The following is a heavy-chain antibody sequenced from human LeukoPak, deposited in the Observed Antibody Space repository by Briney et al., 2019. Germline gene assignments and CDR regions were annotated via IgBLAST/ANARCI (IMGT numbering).Heavy chain of an antibody. CDR1: GYTFTSYG. CDR2: IIPILGIA. D-gene: IGHD6-19*01. CDR3: ARANSSGWYVY. J-gene: IGHJ4*02. Sequence: ASVKVSCKASGYTFTSYGISWVRQAPGQGLEWMGRIIPILGIANYAQKFQGRVTITADKSTSTAYMELSSLRSEDTAVYYCARANSSGWYVYWGQGTLVTVSS. V-gene: IGHV1-69*04.